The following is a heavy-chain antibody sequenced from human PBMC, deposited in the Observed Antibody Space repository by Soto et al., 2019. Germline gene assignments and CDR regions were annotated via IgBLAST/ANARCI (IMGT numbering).Heavy chain of an antibody. Sequence: GGSLRLSCAASGFTFSSYGMHWVRQAPGKGLEWVAVISYDGSNKYYADSVKGRFTISRDNSKNTLYLQMNSLRAEDTAVYYCAKGAIAAAGRRNWFDPWGQGTLVTVSS. CDR2: ISYDGSNK. CDR3: AKGAIAAAGRRNWFDP. D-gene: IGHD6-13*01. CDR1: GFTFSSYG. J-gene: IGHJ5*02. V-gene: IGHV3-30*18.